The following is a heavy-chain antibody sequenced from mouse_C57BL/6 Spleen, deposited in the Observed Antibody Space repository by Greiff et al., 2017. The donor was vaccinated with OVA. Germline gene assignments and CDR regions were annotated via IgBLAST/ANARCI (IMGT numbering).Heavy chain of an antibody. V-gene: IGHV1-26*01. CDR2: INPNNGGT. Sequence: VQLQQSGPELVKPGASVKISCKASGYTFTDYYMNWVKQSHGKSLEWIGDINPNNGGTSYNQKFKGKATLTVDKSSSTAYMELRSLTSEDSAVYYCAQGDYDGAWFAYWGQGTLVTVSA. CDR3: AQGDYDGAWFAY. J-gene: IGHJ3*01. CDR1: GYTFTDYY. D-gene: IGHD2-4*01.